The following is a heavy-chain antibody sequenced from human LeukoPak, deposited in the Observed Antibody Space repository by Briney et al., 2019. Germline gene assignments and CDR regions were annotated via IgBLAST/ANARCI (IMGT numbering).Heavy chain of an antibody. D-gene: IGHD3-22*01. CDR3: ARQEDSSGYSYRAEYFQH. Sequence: SETLSLTCTVSGGSISSSSYYWGWIRQPPGKGLEWIGSIYYSGSTYYNPSLKCRVTISVDTSKNQFSLKLSSVTAADTAVYYCARQEDSSGYSYRAEYFQHWGQGTLVTVSS. J-gene: IGHJ1*01. V-gene: IGHV4-39*01. CDR2: IYYSGST. CDR1: GGSISSSSYY.